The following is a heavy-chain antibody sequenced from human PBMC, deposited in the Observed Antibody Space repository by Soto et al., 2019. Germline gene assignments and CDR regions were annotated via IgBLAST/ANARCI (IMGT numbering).Heavy chain of an antibody. CDR3: ARDPGAADY. D-gene: IGHD7-27*01. CDR2: IYSGGST. V-gene: IGHV3-66*01. Sequence: EVQLVESGGGLVQPGGSLRLSCAASGFTVSTKYMSWVRQAPGKGLEWVSVIYSGGSTFYADSVRGRFTISRDNSKNTGKLQMNSLRAEDTAVYYCARDPGAADYRGQGTLVTVSS. J-gene: IGHJ4*02. CDR1: GFTVSTKY.